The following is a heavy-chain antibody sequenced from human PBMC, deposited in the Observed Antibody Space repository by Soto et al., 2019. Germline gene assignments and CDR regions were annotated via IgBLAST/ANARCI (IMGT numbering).Heavy chain of an antibody. Sequence: SEALCLTWTVSGGSISSRGSYWGWIRQPPGQGLEWIGTIYYSGSTYYNPSLKSRVTISVDTSKNQFSLKLSSVTAADTSVYYCAASNWFDPWGQGTLVTVSS. CDR3: AASNWFDP. V-gene: IGHV4-39*01. CDR1: GGSISSRGSY. J-gene: IGHJ5*02. CDR2: IYYSGST.